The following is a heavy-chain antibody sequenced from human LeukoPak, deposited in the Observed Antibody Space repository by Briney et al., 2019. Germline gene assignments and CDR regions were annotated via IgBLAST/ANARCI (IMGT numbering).Heavy chain of an antibody. CDR2: INHSGST. Sequence: ASETLSLTCAVHGGSFSAYFWSWIRQPPGRGLEWLGEINHSGSTKYNASLKSRVTISVDTSKNQFSLNLSSVTAADTAVYYCAVAGIMDYWGQGTLVTVSS. D-gene: IGHD6-19*01. V-gene: IGHV4-34*01. CDR3: AVAGIMDY. CDR1: GGSFSAYF. J-gene: IGHJ4*02.